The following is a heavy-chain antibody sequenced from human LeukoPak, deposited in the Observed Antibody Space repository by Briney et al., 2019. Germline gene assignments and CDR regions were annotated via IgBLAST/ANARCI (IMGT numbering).Heavy chain of an antibody. Sequence: SETLSLTCAVYGGSFSGYYWSWIRQPPGKGLEWIGEINHSGSTNYNPSLRSRVTISVDTSKNQFSLKLSSVTAADTAVYYCARGSHRGRYCSSTSCPRSYFDYWGRGTLVTVSS. CDR1: GGSFSGYY. CDR2: INHSGST. CDR3: ARGSHRGRYCSSTSCPRSYFDY. J-gene: IGHJ4*02. V-gene: IGHV4-34*01. D-gene: IGHD2-2*01.